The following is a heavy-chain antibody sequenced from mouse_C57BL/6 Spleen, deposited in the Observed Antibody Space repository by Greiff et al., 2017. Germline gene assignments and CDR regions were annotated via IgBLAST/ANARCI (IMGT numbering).Heavy chain of an antibody. D-gene: IGHD3-2*02. J-gene: IGHJ4*01. V-gene: IGHV2-2*01. Sequence: QVQLQQSGPGLVQPSQCLSISCTASGFSLTSYGVHWVRQSPGKGLEWLGVIWSGGSTDYKAAFISSLNISKDDSKDQVFLIMHSLQAADTAIYYCARSQLRPYYYAMDYWGQGTSVTVSS. CDR3: ARSQLRPYYYAMDY. CDR2: IWSGGST. CDR1: GFSLTSYG.